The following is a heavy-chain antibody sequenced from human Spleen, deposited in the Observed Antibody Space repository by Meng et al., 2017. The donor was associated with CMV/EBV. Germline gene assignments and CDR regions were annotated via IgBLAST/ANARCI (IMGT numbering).Heavy chain of an antibody. J-gene: IGHJ4*02. CDR2: ISADGSSK. V-gene: IGHV3-30*03. CDR3: ARQETESYYEY. D-gene: IGHD2-21*02. CDR1: GFTFSSYG. Sequence: SCAASGFTFSSYGMHWVRQAPGKGLEWVAVISADGSSKYYGDSVEGRFTISRDNSKNTVYLQMNSLMSEDTAIYYCARQETESYYEYWGQGTLVTVSS.